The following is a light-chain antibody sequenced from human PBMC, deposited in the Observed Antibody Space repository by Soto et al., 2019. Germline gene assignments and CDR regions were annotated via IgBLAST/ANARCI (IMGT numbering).Light chain of an antibody. CDR3: SSYTSSSTYV. Sequence: QSALTQPASVSGSPGQSITISCTGTISDVGGYNYVSWYQQHPGKAPKLMIFDVSNRPSGVSNRFSGSKSGYTASLTIYGLQYEHEADYYCSSYTSSSTYVFGTGTKLTVL. V-gene: IGLV2-14*03. CDR2: DVS. J-gene: IGLJ1*01. CDR1: ISDVGGYNY.